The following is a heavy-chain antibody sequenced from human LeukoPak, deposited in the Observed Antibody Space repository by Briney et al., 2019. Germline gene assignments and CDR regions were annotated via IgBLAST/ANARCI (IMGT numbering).Heavy chain of an antibody. CDR3: ARDQDYGFDY. V-gene: IGHV3-11*04. CDR1: GGSISSSGYY. D-gene: IGHD4-17*01. CDR2: FSTRSSTI. J-gene: IGHJ4*02. Sequence: LSLTCTVSGGSISSSGYYWGWIRQPPGKGLEWVSYFSTRSSTISYADSVKGRFAISRDNAKNSLYLQMNSLRDEDTAVYYCARDQDYGFDYWGQGTLVIVSS.